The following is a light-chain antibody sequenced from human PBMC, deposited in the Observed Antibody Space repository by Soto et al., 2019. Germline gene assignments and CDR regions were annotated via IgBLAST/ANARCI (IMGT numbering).Light chain of an antibody. J-gene: IGKJ1*01. Sequence: DIQMTQSPSTLSASVGDRVTITCRASQSISNWLAWYQQKPGKAPKLLIYETSALEGGVPSRCSGSGSGTEFTLTISSLQPDDFATSYCQKYSFYWPFGQGTTVEIK. CDR1: QSISNW. V-gene: IGKV1-5*03. CDR3: QKYSFYWP. CDR2: ETS.